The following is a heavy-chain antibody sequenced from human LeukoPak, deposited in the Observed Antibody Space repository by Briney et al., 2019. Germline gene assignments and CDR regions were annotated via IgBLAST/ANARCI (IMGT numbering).Heavy chain of an antibody. D-gene: IGHD6-19*01. CDR1: GFTFRSLA. J-gene: IGHJ4*02. CDR3: VNQISGWVY. V-gene: IGHV3-64D*06. Sequence: PGGSLRLSCSASGFTFRSLAMHWVRQAPGKGLEYVSAISSNGGRTYYADSVKGRFTISRDNSKNTLYLRMSSLRPEDTAVYYCVNQISGWVYWGQGTLVTVSS. CDR2: ISSNGGRT.